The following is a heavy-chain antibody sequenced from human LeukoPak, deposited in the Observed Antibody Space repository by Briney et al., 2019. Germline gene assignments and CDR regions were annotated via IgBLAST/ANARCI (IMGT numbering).Heavy chain of an antibody. CDR3: AREGYYYDSSGYYYERYLDY. CDR2: IYYSGST. Sequence: SETLSLTCTVSGGSISSYYWSWIRQPPGKGLEWIGYIYYSGSTNYNPSLKSRVTISVDTSKNQFSLKLSSVTAADTAVYYCAREGYYYDSSGYYYERYLDYWGQGTLVTVSS. J-gene: IGHJ4*02. CDR1: GGSISSYY. D-gene: IGHD3-22*01. V-gene: IGHV4-59*01.